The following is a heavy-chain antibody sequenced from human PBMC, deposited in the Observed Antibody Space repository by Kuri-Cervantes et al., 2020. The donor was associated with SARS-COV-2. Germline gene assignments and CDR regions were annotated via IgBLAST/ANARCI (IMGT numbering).Heavy chain of an antibody. CDR1: GYNFSDYY. D-gene: IGHD3-10*01. Sequence: ASVKVSCKASGYNFSDYYIYWVRQAPGQGLEWMGWINPNSGGTNYAQKFQGWVTMTRDTSINTAYMELSRLRSDDMAVYYCARGMVRGIIQYYYYPMDVWGQGTTVTVSS. V-gene: IGHV1-2*04. CDR2: INPNSGGT. CDR3: ARGMVRGIIQYYYYPMDV. J-gene: IGHJ6*02.